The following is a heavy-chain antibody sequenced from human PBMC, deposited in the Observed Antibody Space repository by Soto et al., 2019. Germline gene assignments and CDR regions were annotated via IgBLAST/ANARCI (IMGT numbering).Heavy chain of an antibody. D-gene: IGHD3-10*01. J-gene: IGHJ4*02. V-gene: IGHV3-33*01. CDR3: AREGRNITRVRGVIMN. CDR1: GFTFSSYG. CDR2: IWYDGSNK. Sequence: QVQLVESGGGVVQPGRSLRLSCAASGFTFSSYGMHWVRQAPGKGLEWVAVIWYDGSNKNYADSVKGRFTISRDNSKNTLYLQMNSLRAEDTAVDYGAREGRNITRVRGVIMNWGQGTLVTVSS.